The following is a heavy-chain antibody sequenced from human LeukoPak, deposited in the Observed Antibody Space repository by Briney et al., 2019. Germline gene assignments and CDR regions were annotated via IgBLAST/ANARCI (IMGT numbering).Heavy chain of an antibody. CDR1: GFTFSNYA. J-gene: IGHJ4*02. V-gene: IGHV3-23*01. CDR2: ISGSASST. D-gene: IGHD1-1*01. CDR3: AKRGTTGTWNY. Sequence: GGSLRLSCAASGFTFSNYAMSWVRQAPGKGLEWVSAISGSASSTYHADSVKGRFTISRDNSKNTLYLQMNSLRAEDTAVYYCAKRGTTGTWNYWGQGTLVTVSS.